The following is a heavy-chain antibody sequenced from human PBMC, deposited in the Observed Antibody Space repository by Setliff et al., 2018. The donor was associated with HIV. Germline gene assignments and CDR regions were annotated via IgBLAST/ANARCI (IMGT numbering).Heavy chain of an antibody. V-gene: IGHV4-59*01. Sequence: SETLFLTCNVSGVSISAYYWSWIRQPPGKGLEWVGYVYYGGVTNYNPSLKSRLTISVDTSKNQFSLALSSVTAADTAVYYCAYSTGWYYFDYWGHGTLVTVSS. J-gene: IGHJ4*01. D-gene: IGHD6-19*01. CDR2: VYYGGVT. CDR1: GVSISAYY. CDR3: AYSTGWYYFDY.